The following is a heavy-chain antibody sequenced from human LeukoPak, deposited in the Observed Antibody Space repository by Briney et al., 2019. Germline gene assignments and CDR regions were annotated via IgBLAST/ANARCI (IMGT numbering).Heavy chain of an antibody. Sequence: PSETLSLTCTVSGGSISSSSYYWGWIRQPPGKGLEWIGRMYYSGTTYYNSSFKSPVTISVDTSKNQFSLKLSSVTGADTAVYFCARGHRRVVGATTRYYFDYWGQGNLFTVSS. CDR1: GGSISSSSYY. V-gene: IGHV4-39*07. D-gene: IGHD1-26*01. CDR3: ARGHRRVVGATTRYYFDY. CDR2: MYYSGTT. J-gene: IGHJ4*02.